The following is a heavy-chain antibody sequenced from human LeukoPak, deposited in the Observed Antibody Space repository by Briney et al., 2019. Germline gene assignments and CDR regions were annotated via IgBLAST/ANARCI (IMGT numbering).Heavy chain of an antibody. V-gene: IGHV3-48*01. Sequence: GGSLRLSCAASGFTFSDYNMNWVRQAPGKGLEWVSYITGSSSTIFHADSVKGRFTISRDNAKNSLYLQMNSLRAEDTAVYYCARPTSSGWYSHWGQGTMVTVSS. CDR3: ARPTSSGWYSH. D-gene: IGHD6-19*01. CDR2: ITGSSSTI. J-gene: IGHJ3*01. CDR1: GFTFSDYN.